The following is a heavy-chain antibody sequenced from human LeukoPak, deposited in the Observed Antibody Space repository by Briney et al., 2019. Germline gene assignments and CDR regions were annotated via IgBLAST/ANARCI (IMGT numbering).Heavy chain of an antibody. J-gene: IGHJ4*02. V-gene: IGHV3-43*01. CDR3: AKDSRGPAGGGPLWD. CDR2: ISWDGGST. D-gene: IGHD6-13*01. CDR1: GFTFDDYT. Sequence: GGSLRLSCAASGFTFDDYTMHWVRQAPGKGLEWVSLISWDGGSTYYADSVKGRFTISRDNSKNSLYLQVNSLRTEDTALYYCAKDSRGPAGGGPLWDWGQGTLVTVSS.